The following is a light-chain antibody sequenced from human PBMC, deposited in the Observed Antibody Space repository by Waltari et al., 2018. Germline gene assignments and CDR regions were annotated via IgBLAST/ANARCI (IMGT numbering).Light chain of an antibody. J-gene: IGLJ3*02. CDR1: RSNGGNNY. CDR2: RNN. CDR3: AAWDDSLSGRV. V-gene: IGLV1-47*01. Sequence: QSVLTQPPSASGTPGQRVTISCSGSRSNGGNNYLYWYQQLPGTAPKLLIYRNNQRPSGVPDRFSGSKSGTSASLAISGLRSEDEADYYCAAWDDSLSGRVFGGGTKVTVL.